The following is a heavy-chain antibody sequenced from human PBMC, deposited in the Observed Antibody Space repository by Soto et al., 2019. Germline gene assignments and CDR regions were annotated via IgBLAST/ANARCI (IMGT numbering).Heavy chain of an antibody. CDR2: FDPEDGET. CDR3: ATSSIAARFFAFDI. D-gene: IGHD6-6*01. Sequence: ASVKVSCKVSGYTLTELSMHWVRQAPGKGLEWMGGFDPEDGETIYAQKFQGRVTMTEDTSTDTAYMELSSLRSEDTAVYYCATSSIAARFFAFDIWGQGTMVTVSS. V-gene: IGHV1-24*01. CDR1: GYTLTELS. J-gene: IGHJ3*02.